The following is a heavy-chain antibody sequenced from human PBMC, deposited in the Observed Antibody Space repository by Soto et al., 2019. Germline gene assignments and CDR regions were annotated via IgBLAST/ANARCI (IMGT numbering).Heavy chain of an antibody. J-gene: IGHJ4*02. Sequence: SSETLSLTCAVSGVTISAYYWRWIRQPPGKGLVWIGYNYHSGTTNYNPSLKSRVTISVDTSKNQFSLRLTSVTAADTAIYYCVREAYIGYGHAIDHWGQGTLVTVSS. CDR2: NYHSGTT. V-gene: IGHV4-59*01. CDR3: VREAYIGYGHAIDH. CDR1: GVTISAYY. D-gene: IGHD5-12*01.